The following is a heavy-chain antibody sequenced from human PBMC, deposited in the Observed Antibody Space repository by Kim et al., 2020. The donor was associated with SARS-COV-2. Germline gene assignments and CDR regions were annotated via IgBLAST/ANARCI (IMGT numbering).Heavy chain of an antibody. CDR3: ARAFADY. J-gene: IGHJ4*02. Sequence: SSSSIYYADSVKGRFTISRDNAKNSLYLQMNSLRAEDTAVYYCARAFADYWGQGTLVTVSS. V-gene: IGHV3-21*01. CDR2: SSSSI.